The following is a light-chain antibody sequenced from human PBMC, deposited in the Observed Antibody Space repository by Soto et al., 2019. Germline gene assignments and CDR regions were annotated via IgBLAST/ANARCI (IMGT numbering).Light chain of an antibody. CDR2: AAS. CDR1: QSISSY. CDR3: QQSYSTPLT. Sequence: TQSPSSLSASVGDRVTITCRASQSISSYLNWYQQKPGKAPKLLIYAASSLQSGVPSRFSGSGSGTDFTLTISSLQPEDFATYYCQQSYSTPLTFGGGTKVEIK. J-gene: IGKJ4*01. V-gene: IGKV1-39*01.